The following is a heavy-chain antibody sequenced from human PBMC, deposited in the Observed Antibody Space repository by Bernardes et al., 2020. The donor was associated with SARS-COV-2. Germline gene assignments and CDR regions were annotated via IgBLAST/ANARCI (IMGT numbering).Heavy chain of an antibody. Sequence: GSLRLSCAASGFTFSSYWMSWVRQAPGKGLEWVANIKQDGSEKYYVDSVKGRFTISRDNAKNSLYLQMNSLRAEDTAVYYCARDRGAAGYYYGMDVWGQGTTVTVSS. D-gene: IGHD6-13*01. CDR3: ARDRGAAGYYYGMDV. CDR2: IKQDGSEK. CDR1: GFTFSSYW. J-gene: IGHJ6*02. V-gene: IGHV3-7*01.